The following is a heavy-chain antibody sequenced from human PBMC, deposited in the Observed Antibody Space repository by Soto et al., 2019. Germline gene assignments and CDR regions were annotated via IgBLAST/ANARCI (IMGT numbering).Heavy chain of an antibody. D-gene: IGHD3-22*01. CDR1: GYTFTSYG. V-gene: IGHV1-18*01. CDR3: ARDPTYYYDSSGYYHAEAAADV. CDR2: ISAYNGNT. Sequence: QVQLVQSGAEVKKPGASVKVSCKASGYTFTSYGISWVRQAPGQGLEWMGWISAYNGNTNYAQKLQGRVTMTTDTSTSTAYMELRSLRSDDTAVYYCARDPTYYYDSSGYYHAEAAADVWGQGTTVTVSS. J-gene: IGHJ6*02.